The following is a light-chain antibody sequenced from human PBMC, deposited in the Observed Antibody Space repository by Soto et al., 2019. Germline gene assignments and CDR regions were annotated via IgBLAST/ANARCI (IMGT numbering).Light chain of an antibody. V-gene: IGKV3-20*01. CDR3: QQYGSSRT. CDR2: GAS. Sequence: EIVLTQSPGTLSLSPGERATLSCRASESVSSTDLAWYQQKPGQAPRLLIYGASSRATGVPDRFSGSGSGTDFTLTISRLEPEDFALYYCQQYGSSRTF. J-gene: IGKJ1*01. CDR1: ESVSSTD.